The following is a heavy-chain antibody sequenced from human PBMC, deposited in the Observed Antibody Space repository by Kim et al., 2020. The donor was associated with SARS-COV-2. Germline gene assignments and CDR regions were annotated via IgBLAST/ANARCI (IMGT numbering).Heavy chain of an antibody. CDR3: ARGGAAYTRGGRDV. J-gene: IGHJ6*02. V-gene: IGHV4-39*01. CDR2: TYFSGAT. D-gene: IGHD3-16*01. CDR1: GDSITSGSSY. Sequence: SETLSLTCTVSGDSITSGSSYWGWLRQPPGRGLEGIGSTYFSGATYYNPSLKSRVTIFLDTSKTQFSLNRRYATAADTAGYYGARGGAAYTRGGRDVWGRGTTVTVSS.